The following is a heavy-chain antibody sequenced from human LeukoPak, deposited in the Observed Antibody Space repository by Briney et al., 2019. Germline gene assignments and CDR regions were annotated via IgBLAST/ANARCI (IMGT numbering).Heavy chain of an antibody. D-gene: IGHD3-10*01. CDR2: MNPNSGNT. V-gene: IGHV1-8*02. CDR1: GYTFTSYD. Sequence: GASVKVSCKASGYTFTSYDINWVRQATGQGLEWMGWMNPNSGNTGYAQKFQGRVTMTRDTSISTAYMELSRLRSDDTAVYFCARVIGFGELSLGHWGQGTLVTVSS. CDR3: ARVIGFGELSLGH. J-gene: IGHJ4*02.